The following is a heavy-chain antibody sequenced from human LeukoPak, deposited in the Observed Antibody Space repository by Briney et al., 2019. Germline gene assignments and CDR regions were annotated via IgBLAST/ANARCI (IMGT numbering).Heavy chain of an antibody. J-gene: IGHJ5*02. V-gene: IGHV3-23*01. Sequence: GGSLRLSCAASGFTFSSYGMSWVRQAPGKGLEWVSAISGSGGSTYYADSVKGRFTISRDNSKNTVYLQINSLRAEDTGIYYCARTTVLGATRWFDPWGQGTLVTVSS. CDR2: ISGSGGST. CDR3: ARTTVLGATRWFDP. CDR1: GFTFSSYG. D-gene: IGHD1-26*01.